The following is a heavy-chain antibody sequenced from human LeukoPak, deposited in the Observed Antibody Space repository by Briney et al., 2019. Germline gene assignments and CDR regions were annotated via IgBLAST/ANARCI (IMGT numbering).Heavy chain of an antibody. J-gene: IGHJ6*02. CDR1: GFTFSNAW. CDR3: TTDPGGNDYYYYGMDV. V-gene: IGHV3-15*01. Sequence: GGSLRLSCAASGFTFSNAWMSWVRQAPGKGLEWVGRIKSKTDGGTTDYAAPVKGRFTISRDDSKNTLYLQMNSLKTEDTAVYYCTTDPGGNDYYYYGMDVWGQGTTVTVSS. CDR2: IKSKTDGGTT. D-gene: IGHD4-23*01.